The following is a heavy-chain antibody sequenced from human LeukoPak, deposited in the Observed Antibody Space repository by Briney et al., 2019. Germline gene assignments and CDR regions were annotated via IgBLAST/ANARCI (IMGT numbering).Heavy chain of an antibody. J-gene: IGHJ4*02. Sequence: GGSLRLSCAASGFTFSSYAMSWVRQAPGKGLEWVSTINNSGGTTYYADSVKGRFTISRDNSKNMLYLQMNSLRVEDTAVYYCAKDGVAPGSSGDYFDNWGQGTLVTVSS. CDR1: GFTFSSYA. V-gene: IGHV3-23*01. CDR3: AKDGVAPGSSGDYFDN. D-gene: IGHD3-10*01. CDR2: INNSGGTT.